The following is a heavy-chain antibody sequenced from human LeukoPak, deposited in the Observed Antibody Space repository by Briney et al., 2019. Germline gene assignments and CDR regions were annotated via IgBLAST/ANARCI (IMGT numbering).Heavy chain of an antibody. CDR3: ARPLMGGGNSPFDS. D-gene: IGHD4-23*01. CDR1: GFTFSAYA. V-gene: IGHV3-69-1*01. CDR2: IGSDNKP. J-gene: IGHJ4*02. Sequence: GGPLRLSCEASGFTFSAYAMTWARQAPGKGLEWVSSIGSDNKPHYSESVKGRFTISRDNADNSLYLHMNSLRAEDTAVYYCARPLMGGGNSPFDSWGQGTLVTVSS.